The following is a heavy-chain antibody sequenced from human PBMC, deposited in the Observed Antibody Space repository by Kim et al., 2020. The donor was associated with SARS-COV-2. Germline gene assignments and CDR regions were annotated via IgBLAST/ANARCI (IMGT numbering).Heavy chain of an antibody. J-gene: IGHJ1*01. V-gene: IGHV4-39*01. Sequence: SETLSLTCTVSGGSISSSSYYWGWIRQPPGKGLEWIGSIYYSGSTYYNPSLKSRVTISVDTSKNQFSLKLSSVTAADTAVYYCARHVAYYYGSGNFQHWGQGTLVTVSS. CDR2: IYYSGST. CDR1: GGSISSSSYY. D-gene: IGHD3-10*01. CDR3: ARHVAYYYGSGNFQH.